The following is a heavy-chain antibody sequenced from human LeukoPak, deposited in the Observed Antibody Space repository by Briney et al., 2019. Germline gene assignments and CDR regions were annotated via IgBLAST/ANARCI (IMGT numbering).Heavy chain of an antibody. J-gene: IGHJ4*02. CDR3: ARGNYGTDY. CDR2: IYYSGST. D-gene: IGHD1-7*01. V-gene: IGHV4-39*01. CDR1: GGSISGSSYY. Sequence: SETLSLTCTVSGGSISGSSYYWGWIRQPPGKGLEWIGSIYYSGSTYYNPSLKSRVTISVDTSKNQFSLKLSSVTAADTAVYYCARGNYGTDYWGQGTLVTVSS.